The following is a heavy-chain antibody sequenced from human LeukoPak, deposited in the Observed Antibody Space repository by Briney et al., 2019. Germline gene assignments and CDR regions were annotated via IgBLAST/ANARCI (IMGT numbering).Heavy chain of an antibody. D-gene: IGHD2-15*01. V-gene: IGHV1-24*01. CDR1: GYSPTELS. CDR2: FDPEDGET. Sequence: ASVKVSCKVSGYSPTELSMHWVRQAPGKGLEWMGRFDPEDGETIYAQNFQARVTMTEDTSTDTAYMELSSLRSEDTAVYYCARDLGSVTATDYWGQGTLVTVSS. CDR3: ARDLGSVTATDY. J-gene: IGHJ4*02.